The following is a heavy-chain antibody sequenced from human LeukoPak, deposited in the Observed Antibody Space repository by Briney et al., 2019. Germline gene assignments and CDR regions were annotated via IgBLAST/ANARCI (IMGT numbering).Heavy chain of an antibody. D-gene: IGHD3-10*01. CDR2: IRSGSTYI. Sequence: GGSLRLSCAASGFTFSSYSMNWVRQAPGKGLEWIAAIRSGSTYIHYADSVKGRFTISRDNSKNSLYLQMNSLTAEPMAVYYCARDRGRGLALPAASFQHWGPGTLVTVSS. CDR1: GFTFSSYS. J-gene: IGHJ1*01. V-gene: IGHV3-21*01. CDR3: ARDRGRGLALPAASFQH.